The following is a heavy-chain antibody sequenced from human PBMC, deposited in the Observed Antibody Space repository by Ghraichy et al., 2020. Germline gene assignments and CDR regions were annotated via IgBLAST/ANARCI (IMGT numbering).Heavy chain of an antibody. J-gene: IGHJ5*02. CDR3: ARDQEWRASSSGFDP. CDR1: GDSLNNYY. V-gene: IGHV4-59*01. CDR2: IYHNGRT. D-gene: IGHD2-2*01. Sequence: GSLSLTCTVSGDSLNNYYWSWIRQAPGKGLEWIGSIYHNGRTKYNPSLKSRVTMSVDTSKNQFPLSLTSVTAADTAVFYCARDQEWRASSSGFDPWGQGTLVSVSP.